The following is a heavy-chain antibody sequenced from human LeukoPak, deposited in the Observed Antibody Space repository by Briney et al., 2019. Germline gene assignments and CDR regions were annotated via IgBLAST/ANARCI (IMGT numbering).Heavy chain of an antibody. CDR1: GDSVSSSSYY. J-gene: IGHJ6*03. CDR3: ARPGYCPTCYYMDV. V-gene: IGHV4-39*07. CDR2: IYHSGST. D-gene: IGHD2-8*01. Sequence: KTSETLSLTCTVSGDSVSSSSYYWGWIRQPPGKGLEWIGSIYHSGSTYYNPSLKSRVTISVDTSKNQFSLKLSSVTAADTAVYYCARPGYCPTCYYMDVWGKGTTVTVSS.